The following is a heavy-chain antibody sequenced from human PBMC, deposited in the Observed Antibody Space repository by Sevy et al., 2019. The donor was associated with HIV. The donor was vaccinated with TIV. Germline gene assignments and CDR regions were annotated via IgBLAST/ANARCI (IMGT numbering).Heavy chain of an antibody. Sequence: ASVKVSCKVSGYTLTELSMHWVRQAPGKGLEWMGGFDPEDGETIYAQKFQGRVTMTEDTSTDTAYMELSSLRSEDTAVYYCATSARTYYYDSSGYSYFDYWGQGTLVTVSS. V-gene: IGHV1-24*01. CDR1: GYTLTELS. D-gene: IGHD3-22*01. CDR3: ATSARTYYYDSSGYSYFDY. J-gene: IGHJ4*02. CDR2: FDPEDGET.